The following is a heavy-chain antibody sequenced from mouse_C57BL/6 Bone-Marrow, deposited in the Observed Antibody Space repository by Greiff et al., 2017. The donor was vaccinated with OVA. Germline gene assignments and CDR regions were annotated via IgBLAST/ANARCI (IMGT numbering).Heavy chain of an antibody. Sequence: QVQLQQSGAELVKPGASVKMSCKASGYTFTSYWITWVKQRPGQGLEWIGDIYPGSGSTNYNEKFKSKATLTVDTSSSTAYMQLSSLTSEDSAVYYCATTMVTTREVYYAMDYWGQGTSVTVSS. V-gene: IGHV1-55*01. CDR3: ATTMVTTREVYYAMDY. J-gene: IGHJ4*01. CDR2: IYPGSGST. CDR1: GYTFTSYW. D-gene: IGHD2-2*01.